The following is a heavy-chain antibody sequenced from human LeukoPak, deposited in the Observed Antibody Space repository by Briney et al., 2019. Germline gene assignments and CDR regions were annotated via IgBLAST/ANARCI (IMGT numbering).Heavy chain of an antibody. V-gene: IGHV1-69*13. Sequence: SVKVSCKASGYTFTSYDISWVRQAPGQGLEWMGGIIPIFGTANYAQKFQGRVTITADESTSTAYMELSSLRSEDTAVYYCARSMGRAAHFDYWGQGTLVTVSS. CDR1: GYTFTSYD. D-gene: IGHD6-6*01. J-gene: IGHJ4*02. CDR3: ARSMGRAAHFDY. CDR2: IIPIFGTA.